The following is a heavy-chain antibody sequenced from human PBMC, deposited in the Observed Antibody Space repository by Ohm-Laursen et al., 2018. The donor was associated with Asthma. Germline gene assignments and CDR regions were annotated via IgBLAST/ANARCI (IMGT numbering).Heavy chain of an antibody. J-gene: IGHJ4*02. D-gene: IGHD6-19*01. CDR1: GFPFSSYW. CDR3: AKDREYSGLHRNYFDY. V-gene: IGHV3-9*01. CDR2: ISWNSGSI. Sequence: RSLRLSCAASGFPFSSYWMHWVRQAPGKGLEWVSGISWNSGSIGYADSVKGRFTISRDNAKNSLYLQMNSLRAEDTALYYCAKDREYSGLHRNYFDYWGQGTLVTVSS.